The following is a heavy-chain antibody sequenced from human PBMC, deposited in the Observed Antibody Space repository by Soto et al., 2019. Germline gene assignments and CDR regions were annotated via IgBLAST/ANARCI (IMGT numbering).Heavy chain of an antibody. V-gene: IGHV4-39*01. CDR2: IYYTGNT. D-gene: IGHD1-1*01. Sequence: SETLSLTCTVSGGSFSSSSYHWGWIRQPPGKGLEWIATIYYTGNTFYNPSLKSRVTIPVDTSKNQFSLKLSSVTAADTALYYCARVERGTATTVVDAFDIWGPGTMVTVSS. J-gene: IGHJ3*02. CDR3: ARVERGTATTVVDAFDI. CDR1: GGSFSSSSYH.